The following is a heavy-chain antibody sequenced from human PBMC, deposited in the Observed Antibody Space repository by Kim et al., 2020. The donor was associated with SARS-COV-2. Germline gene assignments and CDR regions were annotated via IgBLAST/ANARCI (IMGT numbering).Heavy chain of an antibody. Sequence: DSVKARFTICRDNAKNSLFLQMTSLSAEDTAVYYCAGERGGYDDWGQGTLVTVSS. V-gene: IGHV3-48*03. J-gene: IGHJ4*02. D-gene: IGHD1-26*01. CDR3: AGERGGYDD.